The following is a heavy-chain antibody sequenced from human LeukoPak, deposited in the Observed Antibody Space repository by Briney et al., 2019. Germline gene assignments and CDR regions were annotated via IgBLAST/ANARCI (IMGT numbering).Heavy chain of an antibody. Sequence: SETLSLTCTVSGGSISSYYWSWIRQPAGKGLEWIERIYTSGSTNYNPSLKSRVTMSVDTSKNQFSLKLSSVTAADTAVYYCARGSSSGWYDAGYYFDYWGQGTLVTVSS. CDR1: GGSISSYY. J-gene: IGHJ4*02. CDR3: ARGSSSGWYDAGYYFDY. D-gene: IGHD6-19*01. V-gene: IGHV4-4*07. CDR2: IYTSGST.